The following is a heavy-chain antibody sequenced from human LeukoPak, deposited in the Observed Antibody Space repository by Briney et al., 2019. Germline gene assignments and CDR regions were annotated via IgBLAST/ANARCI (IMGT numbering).Heavy chain of an antibody. CDR1: GGSISSYY. D-gene: IGHD3-3*01. Sequence: SETLSLTCTVSGGSISSYYWSWIRQPAGKGLEWIGRIYTSGSTNYSPSLKSRVTMSVDTSKNQFSLKLSSVTAADTAVYYCARAPYYDFWSGYPRASTYYMDVWGKGTTVTVSS. J-gene: IGHJ6*03. V-gene: IGHV4-4*07. CDR2: IYTSGST. CDR3: ARAPYYDFWSGYPRASTYYMDV.